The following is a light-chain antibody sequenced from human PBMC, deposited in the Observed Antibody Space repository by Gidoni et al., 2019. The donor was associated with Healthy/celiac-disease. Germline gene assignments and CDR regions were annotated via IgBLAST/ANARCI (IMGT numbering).Light chain of an antibody. CDR2: AAS. CDR3: QQSYSTWT. Sequence: DIQLTQSPSSLSASVGDRVTITCRASQSISSYLNWYQQKPGKAPKLLIYAASSLQRGVPSGFSGSGSGTDFTLTISSLQPEDFATYYGQQSYSTWTFGQGTKVEIK. V-gene: IGKV1-39*01. J-gene: IGKJ1*01. CDR1: QSISSY.